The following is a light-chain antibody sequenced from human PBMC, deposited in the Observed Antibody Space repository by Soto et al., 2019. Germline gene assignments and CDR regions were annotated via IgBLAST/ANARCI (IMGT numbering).Light chain of an antibody. J-gene: IGKJ5*01. CDR1: QSVSSSY. CDR3: QQYGSSPPIT. Sequence: EIVLTQSPGPLSLSPGERVTLSFRASQSVSSSYLAWYQQKPGQAPRLLIYGASSRATGIPDRFSGSGSGTDFTLTISRLEPEDFAVYYCQQYGSSPPITFGQGTRLEIK. V-gene: IGKV3-20*01. CDR2: GAS.